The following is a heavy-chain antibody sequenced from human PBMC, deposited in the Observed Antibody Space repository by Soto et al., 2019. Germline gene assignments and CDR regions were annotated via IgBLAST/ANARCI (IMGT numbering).Heavy chain of an antibody. CDR2: MNPNSGNT. CDR3: AKVYDSSGYYYGYYGMDV. J-gene: IGHJ6*02. D-gene: IGHD3-22*01. V-gene: IGHV1-8*01. CDR1: GYTFTSYD. Sequence: AASVKVSCKASGYTFTSYDINWVRQATGQGLEWMGWMNPNSGNTGYAQKFQGRVTMTRNTSISTAYMELSSLRSEDTAVYYCAKVYDSSGYYYGYYGMDVWGQGTTVTVSS.